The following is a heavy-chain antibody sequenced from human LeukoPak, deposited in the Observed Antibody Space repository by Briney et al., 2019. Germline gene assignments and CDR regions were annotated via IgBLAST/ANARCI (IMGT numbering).Heavy chain of an antibody. D-gene: IGHD6-6*01. CDR3: ARGQTMVEQLVPDY. V-gene: IGHV1-2*02. Sequence: ASVKVSCKASGYTFTGYYMHWVRQAPRQGLEWMGWINPNSGGTNYAQKFQGRVTMTRDTSISTAYMELSRLRSDDTAVYYCARGQTMVEQLVPDYWGQGTLVTVSS. CDR1: GYTFTGYY. J-gene: IGHJ4*02. CDR2: INPNSGGT.